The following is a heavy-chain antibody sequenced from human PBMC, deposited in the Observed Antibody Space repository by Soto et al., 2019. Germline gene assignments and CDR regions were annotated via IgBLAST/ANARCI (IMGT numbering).Heavy chain of an antibody. CDR2: IIPILNSP. CDR1: GDTFCSYA. D-gene: IGHD2-2*01. J-gene: IGHJ6*02. Sequence: XSVKVSWEAAGDTFCSYAITWVRRAPVQGLEWLGGIIPILNSPAYAQKFKARVVITADEITNTAYMELNSLRFDDTAVYYCAREAPYCTSATCPKFYDMDVWGQGTTVTVSS. V-gene: IGHV1-69*01. CDR3: AREAPYCTSATCPKFYDMDV.